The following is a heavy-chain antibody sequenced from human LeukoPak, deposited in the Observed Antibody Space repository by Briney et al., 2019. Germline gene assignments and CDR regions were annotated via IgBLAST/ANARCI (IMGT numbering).Heavy chain of an antibody. Sequence: ASVKVSCRASGYTFTSYGISWVRQAPRQGLEWMGWISAHNGNTNYAQKLQGRVTMTTDTSTSTAYMELRSLRSDDTAVYYCARDHLLTDAFDIWGQGTMVTVSS. V-gene: IGHV1-18*01. CDR1: GYTFTSYG. D-gene: IGHD2-15*01. CDR2: ISAHNGNT. J-gene: IGHJ3*02. CDR3: ARDHLLTDAFDI.